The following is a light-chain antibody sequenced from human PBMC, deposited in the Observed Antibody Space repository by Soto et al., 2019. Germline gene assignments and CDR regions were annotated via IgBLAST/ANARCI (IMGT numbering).Light chain of an antibody. Sequence: EIVLTQSPGTLSLSPGERATLSCRASQSVSSSYLAWYQQKPGQAPMLLIYGASSSATGIPDRFSGCGSGTDFTLTISRLEPEDCAVDYCQQYGSSPYTFGQGTKVEIK. CDR3: QQYGSSPYT. CDR2: GAS. CDR1: QSVSSSY. V-gene: IGKV3-20*01. J-gene: IGKJ2*01.